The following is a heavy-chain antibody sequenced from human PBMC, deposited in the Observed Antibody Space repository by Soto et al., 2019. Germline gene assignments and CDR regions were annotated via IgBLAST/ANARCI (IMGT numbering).Heavy chain of an antibody. D-gene: IGHD3-3*01. V-gene: IGHV4-59*01. CDR2: IYYSGST. CDR3: ARGETGNYDFWSGYSHYYYYGMDV. Sequence: SETLSLTXTVSGGSISSYYWSWIRQPPGEGLEWIGYIYYSGSTNYNPSLKSRVTISVDTSKNQFSLKLSSVTAADTAVYYCARGETGNYDFWSGYSHYYYYGMDVWGQGTTVTVS. CDR1: GGSISSYY. J-gene: IGHJ6*02.